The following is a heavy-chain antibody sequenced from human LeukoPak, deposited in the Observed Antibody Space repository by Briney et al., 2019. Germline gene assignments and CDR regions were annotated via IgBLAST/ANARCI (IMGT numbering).Heavy chain of an antibody. V-gene: IGHV3-7*03. J-gene: IGHJ6*04. D-gene: IGHD3-10*01. CDR1: GFPFSSYW. Sequence: GGSLRLSCAASGFPFSSYWMSWVRQAPGKGLEWVANIKQDGSEKYYVDSVKGRFTISRDNAKNSLYLQMNSLRAEDTAVYYCARDHYGSGSYYYYGMDVWGKGTTVTVSS. CDR3: ARDHYGSGSYYYYGMDV. CDR2: IKQDGSEK.